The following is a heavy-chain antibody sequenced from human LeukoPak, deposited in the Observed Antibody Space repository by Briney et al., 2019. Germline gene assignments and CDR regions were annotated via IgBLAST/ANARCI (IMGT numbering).Heavy chain of an antibody. CDR1: GFTFTNTW. J-gene: IGHJ4*02. CDR3: STLTSRGLSDS. D-gene: IGHD1-20*01. V-gene: IGHV3-15*07. Sequence: GGSLRLSCAASGFTFTNTWMNWVRQAPGKGLEWVGRIKSKADGETIDYAAPVKGRFTFSRDDSKNMLYLQMNSLKSEDTAVYYCSTLTSRGLSDSWGQGTLVTVSS. CDR2: IKSKADGETI.